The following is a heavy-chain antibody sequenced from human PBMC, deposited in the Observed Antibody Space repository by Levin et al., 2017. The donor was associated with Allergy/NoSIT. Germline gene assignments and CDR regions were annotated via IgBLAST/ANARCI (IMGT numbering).Heavy chain of an antibody. D-gene: IGHD6-19*01. Sequence: LSLPCAASGFTFSSYGMHWVRQAPGKGLEWVAVIWYDGSNKYYADSVKGRFTISRDNSKNTLYLQMNSLRAEDTAVYYCARETGYSSGWYTRNGAFDIWGQGTMVTVSS. CDR2: IWYDGSNK. J-gene: IGHJ3*02. V-gene: IGHV3-33*01. CDR1: GFTFSSYG. CDR3: ARETGYSSGWYTRNGAFDI.